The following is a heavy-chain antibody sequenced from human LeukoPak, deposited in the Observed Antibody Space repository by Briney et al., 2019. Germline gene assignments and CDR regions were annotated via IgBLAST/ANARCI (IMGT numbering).Heavy chain of an antibody. D-gene: IGHD6-13*01. CDR3: ARDTTRFVKGSCDY. CDR2: VSAYNGNT. Sequence: GASVKVSCKASGYTFATYGISWVRQAPGQGLEWMGWVSAYNGNTNYAQKLQGRVTITTDTSTSTAYMELRSLRSDDTAVYYCARDTTRFVKGSCDYWGQGTLVTVSS. J-gene: IGHJ4*02. V-gene: IGHV1-18*01. CDR1: GYTFATYG.